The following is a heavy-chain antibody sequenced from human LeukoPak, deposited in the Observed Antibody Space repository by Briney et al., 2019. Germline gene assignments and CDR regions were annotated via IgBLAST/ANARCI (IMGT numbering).Heavy chain of an antibody. CDR1: GGSISSSSYY. J-gene: IGHJ5*02. V-gene: IGHV4-39*01. D-gene: IGHD2-15*01. Sequence: SETLSLTCTVSGGSISSSSYYWGWIRQPPGKGLEWIGSIYYSGSTYYNPSLESRVTISVDTSKNQFSLKLSSVTAADTAVYYCARWGIVVVVAANPWGQGTLVTVSS. CDR3: ARWGIVVVVAANP. CDR2: IYYSGST.